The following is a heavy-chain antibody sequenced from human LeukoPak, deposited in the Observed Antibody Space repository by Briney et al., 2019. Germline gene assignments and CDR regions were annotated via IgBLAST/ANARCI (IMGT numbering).Heavy chain of an antibody. CDR3: AKGFYGSGTYYNPYFDY. CDR1: GFTFRKYA. Sequence: GGSLRLSCAGSGFTFRKYAMNWVRQAPGKGLEWVAGITNGGSAHYGDSVKGRFTTSRDDSKSTLYLQMNTLRAEDTAVYYCAKGFYGSGTYYNPYFDYWGQGTLVTVSS. J-gene: IGHJ4*02. D-gene: IGHD3-10*01. CDR2: ITNGGSA. V-gene: IGHV3-23*01.